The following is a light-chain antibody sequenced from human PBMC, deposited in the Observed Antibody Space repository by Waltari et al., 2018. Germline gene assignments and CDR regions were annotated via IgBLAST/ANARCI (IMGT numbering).Light chain of an antibody. CDR1: QNIIRY. CDR2: ASS. V-gene: IGKV1-39*01. CDR3: QQSYSTPPRT. J-gene: IGKJ1*01. Sequence: DIQITQSPASLSASVGDRVTITCGASQNIIRYLNWYQQRPGTAPKLLIYASSNLQSGVPSRFSGSGSGTEFTLTISSLQPEDFATYYCQQSYSTPPRTFGQGTKVEMK.